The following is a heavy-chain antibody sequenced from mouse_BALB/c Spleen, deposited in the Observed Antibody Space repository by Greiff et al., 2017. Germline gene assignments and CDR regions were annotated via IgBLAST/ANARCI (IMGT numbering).Heavy chain of an antibody. J-gene: IGHJ4*01. Sequence: DVQLVESGGGLVQPGGSRKLSCAASGFTFSSFGMHWVRQAPEKGLEWVAYISSGSSTIYYADTVKGRFTISRDNPKNTLFLQMTSLRSEDTAMYYCARSGRPYAMDYWGQGTSVTVSS. CDR2: ISSGSSTI. CDR1: GFTFSSFG. CDR3: ARSGRPYAMDY. D-gene: IGHD1-2*01. V-gene: IGHV5-17*02.